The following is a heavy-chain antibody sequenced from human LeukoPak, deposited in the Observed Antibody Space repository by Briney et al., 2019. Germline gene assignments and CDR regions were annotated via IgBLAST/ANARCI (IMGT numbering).Heavy chain of an antibody. CDR3: ASTSPKYYYESSGYSSLFDN. CDR2: ISYSGST. D-gene: IGHD3-22*01. V-gene: IGHV4-59*12. Sequence: SETLSLTCTVSGGSISSYYWSWIRQPPGKALEWIGYISYSGSTNYNPSLKSRVTISVDTSKNQFSLKLRSVTAADTALYYCASTSPKYYYESSGYSSLFDNWGQGTLVTVSS. CDR1: GGSISSYY. J-gene: IGHJ4*02.